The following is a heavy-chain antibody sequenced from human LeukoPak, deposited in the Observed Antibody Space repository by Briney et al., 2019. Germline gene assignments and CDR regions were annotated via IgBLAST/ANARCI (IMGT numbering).Heavy chain of an antibody. CDR3: ARMNPYADYDYLDY. V-gene: IGHV4-38-2*02. J-gene: IGHJ4*02. Sequence: SETLSLTCTVPGHSITSGYYWGWIRQPPGKALEWIGSMSYSGTTNYNPSLKSRVSISLDMSKNQFSLKLSSVTAADTAVYYCARMNPYADYDYLDYWGQGTLVTVSS. D-gene: IGHD4-17*01. CDR2: MSYSGTT. CDR1: GHSITSGYY.